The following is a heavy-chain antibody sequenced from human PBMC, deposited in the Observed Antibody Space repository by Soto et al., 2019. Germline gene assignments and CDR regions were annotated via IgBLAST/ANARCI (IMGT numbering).Heavy chain of an antibody. CDR3: ATWPDDSSGHPL. J-gene: IGHJ4*02. V-gene: IGHV1-69*01. Sequence: QVQLVQSGAEVKKPGSSVKVSCKASGGTFSSYAISWVRQAPGQGVGWMGGITPSFGTATNAQKFQGRVTITADESTSTAYMELSSLRSEDTAVYYCATWPDDSSGHPLWGQGTLVTVSS. CDR1: GGTFSSYA. D-gene: IGHD3-22*01. CDR2: ITPSFGTA.